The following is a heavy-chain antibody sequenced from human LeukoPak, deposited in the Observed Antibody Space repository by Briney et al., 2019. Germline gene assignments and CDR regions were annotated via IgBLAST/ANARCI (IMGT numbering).Heavy chain of an antibody. CDR2: IKSKTDGGTI. J-gene: IGHJ4*02. CDR1: GFSFTNAW. Sequence: GGSLRLSCAASGFSFTNAWMSWVRQAPGKGLEWVGRIKSKTDGGTIDYAAPVKGRFTISRDDSKNTLFLQMNGLKIEDTAVYYCTTVTLRPVGLWGQGTLVTVSS. D-gene: IGHD3-10*01. CDR3: TTVTLRPVGL. V-gene: IGHV3-15*05.